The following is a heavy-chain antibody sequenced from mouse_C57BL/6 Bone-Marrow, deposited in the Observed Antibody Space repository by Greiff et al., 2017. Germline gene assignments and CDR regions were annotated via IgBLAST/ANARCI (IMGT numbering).Heavy chain of an antibody. CDR2: INPNYGTT. J-gene: IGHJ4*01. Sequence: LVESGPELVKPGASVKISCKASGYSFTDYNMNWVKQSNGKSLEWIGVINPNYGTTSYNQKFKGKATLTVDQSSSTADMQLNSLTSEDSAVYDCARGYDYDYASDYGGQGTSVTGSS. CDR1: GYSFTDYN. CDR3: ARGYDYDYASDY. V-gene: IGHV1-39*01. D-gene: IGHD2-4*01.